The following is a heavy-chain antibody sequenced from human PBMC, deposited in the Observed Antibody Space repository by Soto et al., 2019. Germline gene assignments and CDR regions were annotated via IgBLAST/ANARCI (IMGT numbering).Heavy chain of an antibody. Sequence: QGQLVQSGAEVKKPGASVKVSCKASGYTFTRYGISWVRQAPGQGLEWMGWISGYNGDTNYAQKFQGRVTMTVDTPTTTAFMELTSLTSDDRAVYYCAKHGQPPYYYYGMDVWGQGTTVTVSS. CDR2: ISGYNGDT. V-gene: IGHV1-18*01. CDR3: AKHGQPPYYYYGMDV. J-gene: IGHJ6*02. CDR1: GYTFTRYG.